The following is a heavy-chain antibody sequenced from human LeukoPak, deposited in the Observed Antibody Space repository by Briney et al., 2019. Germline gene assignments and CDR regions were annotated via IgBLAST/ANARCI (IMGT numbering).Heavy chain of an antibody. V-gene: IGHV3-48*03. Sequence: AGGSLRLSCAASGFTFSSYDMNWVRQAPGKGLEWVSYISSSGSTIYYADSVKGRFTISRDNAKNSLYLQTNSLRAEDTAVYYCARDNGYCSSTSCYVVLDYWGQGTLVTVSS. CDR1: GFTFSSYD. CDR3: ARDNGYCSSTSCYVVLDY. D-gene: IGHD2-2*01. CDR2: ISSSGSTI. J-gene: IGHJ4*02.